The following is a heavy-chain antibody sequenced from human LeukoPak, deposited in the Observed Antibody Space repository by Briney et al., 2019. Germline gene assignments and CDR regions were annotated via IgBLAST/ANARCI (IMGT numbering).Heavy chain of an antibody. Sequence: SETLSLTCTVSGGSISSYYWSWIRQPPGKGLEWIGYIYYSGSTNYNPSLKSRVTISVDTSKNQFSLKLSSVTAADTAVYYCARGVTTVTYDAFDIWGQGTMVTVSS. CDR3: ARGVTTVTYDAFDI. CDR2: IYYSGST. CDR1: GGSISSYY. V-gene: IGHV4-59*01. J-gene: IGHJ3*02. D-gene: IGHD4-17*01.